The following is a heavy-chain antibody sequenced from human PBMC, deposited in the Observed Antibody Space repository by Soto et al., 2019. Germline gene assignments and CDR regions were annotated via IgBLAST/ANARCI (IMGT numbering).Heavy chain of an antibody. J-gene: IGHJ4*02. Sequence: ASVKVSCRASGYTFTSYDINWVRQVTGQGLEWMGWINLNSGGTMYAQKFEGRITMTRDTSVSTAYMELSRLSSDDTATYYCSLGMLTDVQYWGQGTLVTVSS. D-gene: IGHD3-16*01. CDR3: SLGMLTDVQY. CDR1: GYTFTSYD. V-gene: IGHV1-2*02. CDR2: INLNSGGT.